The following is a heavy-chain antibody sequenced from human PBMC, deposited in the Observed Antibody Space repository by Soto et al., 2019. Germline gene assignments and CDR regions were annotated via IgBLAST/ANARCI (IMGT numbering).Heavy chain of an antibody. J-gene: IGHJ4*02. Sequence: QVQLQESGPGLVKPSQTLSLICTVSGDSISSGSYYWSWIRQHPGKGLEWIGYIYFRGNTYYIPSLKSRATISVDTSKIQFSLKLTSVIAADTGVYCCARNPWRVARFDYWGQGILVTVSS. D-gene: IGHD5-12*01. CDR1: GDSISSGSYY. V-gene: IGHV4-31*03. CDR3: ARNPWRVARFDY. CDR2: IYFRGNT.